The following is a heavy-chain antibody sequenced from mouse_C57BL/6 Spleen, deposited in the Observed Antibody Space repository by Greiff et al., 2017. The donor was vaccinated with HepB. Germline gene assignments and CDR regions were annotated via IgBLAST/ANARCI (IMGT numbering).Heavy chain of an antibody. J-gene: IGHJ4*01. D-gene: IGHD1-1*01. CDR3: TVLRGAMDY. Sequence: EVMLVESGGGLVQPGGSMKLSCVASGFTFSNYWMNWVRQSPEKGLEWVAQIRLKSDNYATHYAESVKGRFTISRDDSKSSVYLQMNNLRAEDTGIYYCTVLRGAMDYWGQGTSVTVSS. CDR2: IRLKSDNYAT. CDR1: GFTFSNYW. V-gene: IGHV6-3*01.